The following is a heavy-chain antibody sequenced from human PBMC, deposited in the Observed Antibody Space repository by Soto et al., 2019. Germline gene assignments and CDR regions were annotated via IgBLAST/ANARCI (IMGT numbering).Heavy chain of an antibody. CDR2: INHSGST. V-gene: IGHV4-34*01. CDR3: PTVQLRPVIATYYYNGMNG. CDR1: GGSFSGYY. D-gene: IGHD3-10*01. Sequence: PSETLSLTCAVYGGSFSGYYWSWIRQPPGKGLEWIGEINHSGSTNYNPSLKSRVTISVDTSNNQCSLQLSSVTAPDTAVSHCPTVQLRPVIATYYYNGMNGCHQRTTVTVSS. J-gene: IGHJ6*02.